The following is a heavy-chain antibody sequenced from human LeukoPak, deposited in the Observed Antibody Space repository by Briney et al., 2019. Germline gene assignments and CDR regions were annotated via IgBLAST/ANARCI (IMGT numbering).Heavy chain of an antibody. CDR2: IYNSGST. CDR3: VRAYDY. J-gene: IGHJ4*02. V-gene: IGHV4-34*01. CDR1: GGSFSGSN. Sequence: SETLSLTCAVYGGSFSGSNWSWIRRPPGKGLEWIGEIYNSGSTIYNPSLKSRVTISVDTSKNQLSLNLNSVTAADTAVYYCVRAYDYWGQGTLVTVSS.